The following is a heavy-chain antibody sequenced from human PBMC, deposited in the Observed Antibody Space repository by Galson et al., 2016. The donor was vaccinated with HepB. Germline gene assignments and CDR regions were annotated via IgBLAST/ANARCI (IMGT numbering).Heavy chain of an antibody. J-gene: IGHJ6*02. V-gene: IGHV4-61*08. CDR1: VASISSGGYF. Sequence: TLSLTCSVSVASISSGGYFWSWLRHFPGKGLEWIGYIYYSGRTNYNPSLKSRVTISVDTSKNQFSLKLSSVTAADTAVYYCARDDSGGWYGFHYGMDVWGQGTTVTVSS. D-gene: IGHD6-19*01. CDR2: IYYSGRT. CDR3: ARDDSGGWYGFHYGMDV.